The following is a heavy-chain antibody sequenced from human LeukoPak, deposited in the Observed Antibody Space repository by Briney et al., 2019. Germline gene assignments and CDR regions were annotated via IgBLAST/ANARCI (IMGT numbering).Heavy chain of an antibody. CDR3: ARETLGVTAFDI. J-gene: IGHJ3*02. V-gene: IGHV3-74*01. CDR2: IKGDGSST. CDR1: GFTFSSYW. Sequence: GGSLRLSCAASGFTFSSYWMHWVRHAPGKGLVWVSRIKGDGSSTSYADSVKGRFTISRDNAKNSLYLQMNSLRAEDTALYYCARETLGVTAFDIWGQGTMVTVSS. D-gene: IGHD2-21*02.